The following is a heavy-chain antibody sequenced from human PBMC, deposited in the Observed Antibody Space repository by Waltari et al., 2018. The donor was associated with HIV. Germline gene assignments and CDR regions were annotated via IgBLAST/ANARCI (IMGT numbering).Heavy chain of an antibody. J-gene: IGHJ4*02. Sequence: EVQLVESGGGLVKPGGSLSLSCAASGFTFSSHSMNWVRQAPGKGLEWVSSISSSSTFIYYADSVKGRFTISRDNAKNSLYLQMNSLRAEDTAVYYCARDRQGTVTKDFDYWGQGTLVTVSS. V-gene: IGHV3-21*01. CDR2: ISSSSTFI. CDR1: GFTFSSHS. D-gene: IGHD4-17*01. CDR3: ARDRQGTVTKDFDY.